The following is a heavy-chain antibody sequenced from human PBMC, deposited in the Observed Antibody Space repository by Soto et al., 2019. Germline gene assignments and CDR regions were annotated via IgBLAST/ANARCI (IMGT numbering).Heavy chain of an antibody. CDR1: GFTFDNYG. V-gene: IGHV3-23*01. CDR2: ITRSGGST. J-gene: IGHJ4*02. D-gene: IGHD4-17*01. Sequence: PGGSLRLSCAASGFTFDNYGIAWVLQAPGKGLEWVSVITRSGGSTYYTDSVKGRFTISRDNSKNTLFLQMNSLRAEDTAVYYCAKDRYGDYGGVDYWGQGTMVTVSS. CDR3: AKDRYGDYGGVDY.